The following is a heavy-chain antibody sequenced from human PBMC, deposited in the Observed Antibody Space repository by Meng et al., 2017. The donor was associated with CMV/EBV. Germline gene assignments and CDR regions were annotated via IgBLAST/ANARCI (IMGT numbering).Heavy chain of an antibody. D-gene: IGHD3-3*01. CDR1: GYTFTSYD. CDR2: MNPNSGNT. V-gene: IGHV1-8*01. J-gene: IGHJ4*02. Sequence: ASVKVSCKASGYTFTSYDINWVRQATGQGLEWMGWMNPNSGNTGYAQKFQGRVTMTRNTPISTAYMELSSLRSEDTAVYYCARGTVLRFLEWLVRGGYFDYWGQGTLVTVSS. CDR3: ARGTVLRFLEWLVRGGYFDY.